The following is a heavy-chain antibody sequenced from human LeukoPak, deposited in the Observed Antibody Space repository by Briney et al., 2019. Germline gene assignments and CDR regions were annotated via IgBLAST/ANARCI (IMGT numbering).Heavy chain of an antibody. CDR2: ISGSGGSK. V-gene: IGHV3-23*01. Sequence: GGSLRLSCAASGFTFSSYAMSWVRQAPGKGLEWVSAISGSGGSKYYADSVKGRFTISRDNSKNTPYLQMNSLRAEDTAVYYCAKGRYCSGGSCYTVSYYYYGMDVWGQGTTVTVSS. CDR1: GFTFSSYA. CDR3: AKGRYCSGGSCYTVSYYYYGMDV. J-gene: IGHJ6*02. D-gene: IGHD2-15*01.